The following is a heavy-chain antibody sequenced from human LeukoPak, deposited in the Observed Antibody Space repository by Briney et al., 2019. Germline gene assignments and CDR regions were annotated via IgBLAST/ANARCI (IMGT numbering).Heavy chain of an antibody. CDR2: ISYDGSNK. CDR3: AREGPYSSRPLDY. CDR1: GFTFSSYA. V-gene: IGHV3-30-3*01. J-gene: IGHJ4*02. D-gene: IGHD6-13*01. Sequence: PGGSLRLSCATSGFTFSSYAMHWVRQAPGKGLEWVAVISYDGSNKYYADSVKGRFTISRDNSKNTLYLQMNSLRAEDTAVYYCAREGPYSSRPLDYWGQGTLVTVSS.